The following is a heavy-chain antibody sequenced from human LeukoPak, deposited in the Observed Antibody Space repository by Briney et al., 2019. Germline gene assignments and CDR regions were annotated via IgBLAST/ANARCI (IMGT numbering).Heavy chain of an antibody. CDR3: ARPYGLRGFDY. D-gene: IGHD3-16*01. CDR2: INAGNGNT. Sequence: PGGSLRLSCAASGFTFTSYAMHWVRQAPGQRLEWMGWINAGNGNTKYSQKFQGRVTITRDTSASTAYMELSSLRSEDTAVYYCARPYGLRGFDYWGQGTLVTVSS. V-gene: IGHV1-3*01. CDR1: GFTFTSYA. J-gene: IGHJ4*02.